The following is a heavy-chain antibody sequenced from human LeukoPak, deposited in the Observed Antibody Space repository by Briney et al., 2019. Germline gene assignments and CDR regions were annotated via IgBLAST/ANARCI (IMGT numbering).Heavy chain of an antibody. V-gene: IGHV3-7*01. CDR1: GFTFSKSW. Sequence: PGGSLRLSCAASGFTFSKSWMSWVRQAPGKGLEWVANMNEDGSERDYVDSVKGRFTISRDNARKSLYLQMGSLRAEDTAVYYCATYTHWVAGDVWGQGTTVTVSS. D-gene: IGHD3-16*01. CDR3: ATYTHWVAGDV. J-gene: IGHJ6*02. CDR2: MNEDGSER.